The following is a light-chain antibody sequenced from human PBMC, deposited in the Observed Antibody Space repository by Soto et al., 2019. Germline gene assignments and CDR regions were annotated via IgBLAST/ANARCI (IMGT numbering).Light chain of an antibody. V-gene: IGLV1-47*01. J-gene: IGLJ3*02. CDR3: AAWDDSLSGRV. CDR2: RNN. CDR1: SSNIGSNY. Sequence: QSVLTQPPSASGTPGQRVTISCSGSSSNIGSNYVYWYQQLPGTAPRLLIYRNNQRTSGVPDRFSGSKSGTSASLAISGLRSEDEADYSCAAWDDSLSGRVFGGGTKLTVL.